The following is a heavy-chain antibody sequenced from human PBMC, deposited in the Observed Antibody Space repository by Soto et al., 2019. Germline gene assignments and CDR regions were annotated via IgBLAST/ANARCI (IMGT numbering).Heavy chain of an antibody. Sequence: GESLKSSCKGSGYSFTSYWIGWVRQMPGKGLEWMGIIYPGDSDTRYSPSFQGQVSISADKSISSAYLQWSSLKASDTAMYYCARNVAATGYYYYGMDVWGQGTTVTVSS. J-gene: IGHJ6*02. CDR3: ARNVAATGYYYYGMDV. CDR1: GYSFTSYW. CDR2: IYPGDSDT. D-gene: IGHD6-19*01. V-gene: IGHV5-51*01.